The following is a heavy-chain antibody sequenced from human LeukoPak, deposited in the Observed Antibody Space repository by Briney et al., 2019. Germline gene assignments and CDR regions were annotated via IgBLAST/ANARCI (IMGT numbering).Heavy chain of an antibody. CDR2: VSYDGTSI. V-gene: IGHV3-30*03. CDR1: GFTFTSYG. D-gene: IGHD6-13*01. Sequence: GGSLRLSCAASGFTFTSYGMHWVRQAPGKGLEWVAVVSYDGTSIYYADSVKGRFTISRDNSKNTLYLQMNSLRAEDTAVYYCARADRYGTTWYGRVDYWGQGTLVTVSS. J-gene: IGHJ4*02. CDR3: ARADRYGTTWYGRVDY.